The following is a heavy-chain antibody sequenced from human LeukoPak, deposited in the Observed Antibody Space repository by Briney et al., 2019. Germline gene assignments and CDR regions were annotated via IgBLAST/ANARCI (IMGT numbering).Heavy chain of an antibody. Sequence: SVKLSCKASGGTFSSYAISWVRQAPGQGLEWMGGIIPIFATTNFAQKFQGRVTITADESTSTAYMELSSLRSEDTAVYYCARQLERRYYYYMDVWGKGTTVTVSS. CDR1: GGTFSSYA. J-gene: IGHJ6*03. D-gene: IGHD1-1*01. CDR3: ARQLERRYYYYMDV. CDR2: IIPIFATT. V-gene: IGHV1-69*01.